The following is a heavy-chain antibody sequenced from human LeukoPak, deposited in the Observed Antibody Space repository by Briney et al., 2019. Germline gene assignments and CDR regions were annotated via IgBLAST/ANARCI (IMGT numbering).Heavy chain of an antibody. Sequence: TGGSLRLSCAASGFTFSSYSMNWVRQAPGKGLEWVSSISSSSSYIYYADSVKGRFTISRDNAKNSLYLQMNSLRAEDTAVYYCARDHCSSTSCYPYYYYYGMDVWGQGTTVAVSS. CDR1: GFTFSSYS. V-gene: IGHV3-21*01. CDR2: ISSSSSYI. J-gene: IGHJ6*02. D-gene: IGHD2-2*01. CDR3: ARDHCSSTSCYPYYYYYGMDV.